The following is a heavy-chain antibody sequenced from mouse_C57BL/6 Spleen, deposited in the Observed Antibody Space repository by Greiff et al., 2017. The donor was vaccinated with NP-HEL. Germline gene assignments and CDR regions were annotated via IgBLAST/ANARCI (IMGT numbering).Heavy chain of an antibody. J-gene: IGHJ3*01. D-gene: IGHD2-2*01. CDR3: ASEGFYGYHFAY. CDR1: GFTFSSYA. CDR2: ISDGGSYT. V-gene: IGHV5-4*01. Sequence: EVHLVESGGGLVKPGGSLKLSCAASGFTFSSYAMSWVRQTPEKRLEWVATISDGGSYTYYPDNVKGRFTISRDNAKNKLYLKMSHLKSKDTAMYYCASEGFYGYHFAYWGQGTLVTVSA.